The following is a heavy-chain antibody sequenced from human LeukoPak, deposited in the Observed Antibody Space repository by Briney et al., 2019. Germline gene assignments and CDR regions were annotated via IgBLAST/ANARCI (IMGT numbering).Heavy chain of an antibody. CDR1: GFTFSSYA. D-gene: IGHD4-17*01. CDR2: ISYDGSNK. V-gene: IGHV3-30*04. CDR3: ARSNADDYGDYVSSYYFDY. Sequence: GRSLRLSCAASGFTFSSYAMHWVRQAPGKGLEWVAVISYDGSNKYYADSVKGRFTISRDNSKNTLYLQMNSLRAEDTAVYYCARSNADDYGDYVSSYYFDYWGQGTLVTVSS. J-gene: IGHJ4*02.